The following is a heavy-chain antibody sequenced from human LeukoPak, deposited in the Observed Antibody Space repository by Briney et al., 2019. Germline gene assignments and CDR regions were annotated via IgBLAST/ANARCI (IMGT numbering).Heavy chain of an antibody. CDR3: ARDVYCSGGSCYDYYYGMDV. D-gene: IGHD2-15*01. CDR1: GYTFTNYG. J-gene: IGHJ6*02. CDR2: ISAYNGNT. Sequence: ASVKVSCKASGYTFTNYGISWVRQAPGQGLEWMGWISAYNGNTNYAQKLQGRVTMTTDTSTSTAYMELRSLRSDDTAVYYCARDVYCSGGSCYDYYYGMDVWGQGTTVTVSS. V-gene: IGHV1-18*01.